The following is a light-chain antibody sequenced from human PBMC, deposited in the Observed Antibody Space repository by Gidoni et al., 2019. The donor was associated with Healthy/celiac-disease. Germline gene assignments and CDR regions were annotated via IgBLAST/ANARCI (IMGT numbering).Light chain of an antibody. CDR1: QSVSSY. CDR3: QQRSNWPPLT. J-gene: IGKJ4*01. Sequence: EIVLTQSPATLSLSPGERATISCRASQSVSSYLAWYQQKPGQAPRLLIYDASNRATGIPARFSGIGSVTDFTLTIISLEPEDFAVYYCQQRSNWPPLTFGXGTKVEIK. V-gene: IGKV3-11*01. CDR2: DAS.